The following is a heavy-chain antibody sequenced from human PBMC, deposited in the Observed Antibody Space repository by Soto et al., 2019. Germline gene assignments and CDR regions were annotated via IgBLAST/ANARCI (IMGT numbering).Heavy chain of an antibody. J-gene: IGHJ4*02. CDR1: GFTFSNAW. V-gene: IGHV3-15*01. CDR2: IKSKIDGGTT. D-gene: IGHD3-16*02. Sequence: EVQLVESGGGFVKPGGSLRLPGAASGFTFSNAWMSWVRQAPGKGLEWVARIKSKIDGGTTDHAAPVKGRFTISRDDSKNTLYLQMNSLETEDTAVYYCTTYDYILGSDRYRWAYWGQGALVTVSS. CDR3: TTYDYILGSDRYRWAY.